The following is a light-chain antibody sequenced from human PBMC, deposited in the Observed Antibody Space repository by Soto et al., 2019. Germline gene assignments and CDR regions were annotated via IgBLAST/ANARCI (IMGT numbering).Light chain of an antibody. J-gene: IGKJ5*01. V-gene: IGKV3-11*01. CDR2: DAS. Sequence: EIVLTQSPGTPSLSPGERATPSCRASQSVSRYLAWYQQKPGQAPRIIIYDASNRATGIPARFSGSGSGTDFTLTISSLEHEDFAVYYCQQRKNWKVTFGQGTRLEIK. CDR3: QQRKNWKVT. CDR1: QSVSRY.